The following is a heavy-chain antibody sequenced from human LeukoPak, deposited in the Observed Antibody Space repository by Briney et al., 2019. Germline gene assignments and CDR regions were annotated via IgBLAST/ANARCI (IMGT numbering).Heavy chain of an antibody. CDR1: GFTFSDYY. J-gene: IGHJ3*02. D-gene: IGHD3-22*01. CDR3: AKGLWDDTSGYVVGAFDI. V-gene: IGHV3-11*01. CDR2: ISSSGSTI. Sequence: PGGSLRLSCAASGFTFSDYYMSWIRQAPGKGLEWVSYISSSGSTIYYADSVKGRFTISRDNAKNSLYLQMNSLRAEDTALYYCAKGLWDDTSGYVVGAFDIWGQGTMVTVSS.